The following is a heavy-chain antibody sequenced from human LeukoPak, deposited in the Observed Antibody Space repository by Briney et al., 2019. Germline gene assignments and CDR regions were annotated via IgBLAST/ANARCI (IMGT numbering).Heavy chain of an antibody. Sequence: YPGGSLRLSCAASGFSFSDYYMSWIRQAPGEGLEWVSYISTSGSTIYYADSVKGRFTISRDNAKNSLYLQMNSLRVEDTAVYSCARRQGSSGWYAFDYWGQGTLVTVSS. CDR3: ARRQGSSGWYAFDY. J-gene: IGHJ4*02. CDR1: GFSFSDYY. V-gene: IGHV3-11*01. D-gene: IGHD6-19*01. CDR2: ISTSGSTI.